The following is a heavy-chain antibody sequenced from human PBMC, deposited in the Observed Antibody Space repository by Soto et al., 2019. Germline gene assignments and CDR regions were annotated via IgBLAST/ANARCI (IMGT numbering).Heavy chain of an antibody. CDR1: GYTFTTDD. Sequence: QVQLVQSGAEVKKPGASVKVSCKASGYTFTTDDINWVRQATGQGLEWMGWMNPNSGNTGYAQKFQGRVTNTRNTSISTAYMELSSLRSEDTAVYYCASGLIVAGVRYFDPWGQGTLVTVSA. CDR3: ASGLIVAGVRYFDP. CDR2: MNPNSGNT. J-gene: IGHJ5*02. D-gene: IGHD6-13*01. V-gene: IGHV1-8*01.